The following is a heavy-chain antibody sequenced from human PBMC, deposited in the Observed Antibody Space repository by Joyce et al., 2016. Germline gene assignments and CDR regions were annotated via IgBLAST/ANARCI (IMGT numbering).Heavy chain of an antibody. CDR2: INPTTGST. Sequence: QVQLVQSGAEVKKPGASVKVSCKASGYTFTSYYLHWVRQAPGQRLEWMGIINPTTGSTTSTQKFQGRVTMTRDTSTSTVYMELNSLRSEDTAVYYCVRDTIFLEDWGQGTLVTVSS. CDR1: GYTFTSYY. D-gene: IGHD3-3*01. V-gene: IGHV1-46*01. CDR3: VRDTIFLED. J-gene: IGHJ4*02.